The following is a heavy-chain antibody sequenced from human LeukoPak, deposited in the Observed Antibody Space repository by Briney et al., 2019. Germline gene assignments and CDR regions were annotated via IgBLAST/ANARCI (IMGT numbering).Heavy chain of an antibody. Sequence: SETLSLTCSVSGGSISNYYWSWMRQPPGKGLEWIGYIYYSGSTNYNPSLKSRVTISADTSKNQLSLKLTSVTAADTAIYYCARLSMFRWFGPWGQGTLVTVSS. CDR3: ARLSMFRWFGP. J-gene: IGHJ5*02. CDR2: IYYSGST. V-gene: IGHV4-59*08. D-gene: IGHD3-10*02. CDR1: GGSISNYY.